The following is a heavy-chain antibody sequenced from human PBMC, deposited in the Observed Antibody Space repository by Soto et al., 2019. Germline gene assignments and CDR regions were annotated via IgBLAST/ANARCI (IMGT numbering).Heavy chain of an antibody. CDR3: ARDRGTYYYYYMDV. CDR2: INPNSGGT. CDR1: GYTFTGYY. Sequence: QVQLVQSGAEVKKPGASVKVSCKASGYTFTGYYMHWVRQAPGQGLEWMGWINPNSGGTNYAQKFHAWVNMTRDTSISTAYMELSRQRSDDTAVYYCARDRGTYYYYYMDVWGKGTTVTVSS. J-gene: IGHJ6*03. V-gene: IGHV1-2*04. D-gene: IGHD1-1*01.